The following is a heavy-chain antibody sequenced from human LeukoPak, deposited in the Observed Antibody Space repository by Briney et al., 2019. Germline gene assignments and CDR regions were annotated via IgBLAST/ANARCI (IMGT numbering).Heavy chain of an antibody. D-gene: IGHD2-2*01. CDR2: MWHDGSNK. CDR1: GFTFTSYG. CDR3: ARVLVTAAIGGAFDP. J-gene: IGHJ5*02. Sequence: GGSLKLSCAASGFTFTSYGMHWVRQAPGQGLEWVAVMWHDGSNKYYADSVKGRFTISRGNSKTTLYLQMNSLRAEDTAVYYCARVLVTAAIGGAFDPWGQGTLVTVSS. V-gene: IGHV3-33*01.